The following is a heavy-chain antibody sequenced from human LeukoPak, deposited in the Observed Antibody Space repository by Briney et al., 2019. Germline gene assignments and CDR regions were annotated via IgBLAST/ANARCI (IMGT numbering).Heavy chain of an antibody. CDR1: GFTFSTYA. CDR2: ITGSGGST. V-gene: IGHV3-23*01. CDR3: AGQGLGIVEDSDY. J-gene: IGHJ4*02. Sequence: WGSLRLSCAASGFTFSTYAMSWVRQAPGKGLGWASSITGSGGSTYYADSVKGRFTISRDNSKNTLYLQMNSLRAEDTAVYYCAGQGLGIVEDSDYWGQGTLVTVSS. D-gene: IGHD7-27*01.